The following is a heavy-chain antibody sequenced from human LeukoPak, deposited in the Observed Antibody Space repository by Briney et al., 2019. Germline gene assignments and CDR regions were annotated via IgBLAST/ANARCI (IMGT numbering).Heavy chain of an antibody. D-gene: IGHD4-17*01. J-gene: IGHJ4*02. CDR1: GYAFIIYG. CDR3: ARARRDDYGDSSDY. CDR2: ISAHNGNT. V-gene: IGHV1-18*01. Sequence: ASVKVSCKASGYAFIIYGISWVRQAPGQGLEWMGWISAHNGNTNYAQKFQGRVTMTTDTSTSTAYMELRSLRSDDTAVFYCARARRDDYGDSSDYWGQGTLVTVSS.